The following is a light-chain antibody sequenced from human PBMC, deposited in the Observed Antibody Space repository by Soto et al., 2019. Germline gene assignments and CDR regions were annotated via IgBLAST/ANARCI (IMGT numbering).Light chain of an antibody. CDR3: AAWDDNPNAYV. V-gene: IGLV1-36*01. CDR2: YDD. CDR1: SSNIGNNA. J-gene: IGLJ1*01. Sequence: QSVLTQPPSVSEAPRQRVTISCSGSSSNIGNNAVNWYQQFPGQAPKIVIYYDDLLTSGVSDRFSGSKSGISASLAISDLQSDDEADYYCAAWDDNPNAYVFGPGTKLTVL.